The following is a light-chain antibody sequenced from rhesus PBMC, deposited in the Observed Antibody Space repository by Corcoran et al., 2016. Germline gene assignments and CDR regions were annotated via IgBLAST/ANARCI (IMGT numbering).Light chain of an antibody. V-gene: IGKV1-25*01. CDR2: DPS. Sequence: DIQMTQSPSSLSASVGDTVTITCQASQAIRKYLAWYQVKPGTAPKLLIYDPSTLQSGVPSRFSGGGSGTDFTLTIRSLQPEDVATYFCQQHNNYPRTFGQGTRVEIK. CDR3: QQHNNYPRT. CDR1: QAIRKY. J-gene: IGKJ1*01.